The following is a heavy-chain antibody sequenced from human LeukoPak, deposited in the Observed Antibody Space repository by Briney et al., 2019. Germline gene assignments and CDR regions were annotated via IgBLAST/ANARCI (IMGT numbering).Heavy chain of an antibody. CDR3: AREDVANQPWSY. V-gene: IGHV3-33*08. CDR2: IWYDGSNK. D-gene: IGHD1-14*01. J-gene: IGHJ4*02. Sequence: GRSLRLSCAASGFTFSSYAVHWVRQAPGKGLEWVAVIWYDGSNKYYADSVKGRFTISRDNSKNTLYLQMNSLRAEDTAVYYCAREDVANQPWSYWGQGTLVTVSS. CDR1: GFTFSSYA.